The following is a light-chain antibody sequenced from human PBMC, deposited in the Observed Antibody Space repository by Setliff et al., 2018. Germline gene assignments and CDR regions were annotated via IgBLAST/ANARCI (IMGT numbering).Light chain of an antibody. V-gene: IGLV2-14*03. J-gene: IGLJ1*01. CDR2: DVI. Sequence: QSALTQPPSASGSPGQSVTISCTGTSNDVWGHNYVSWYQHHPGKAPKLIIYDVINRPSGISNRFSGSKSGNTASLTISGLQAEDEADYYCTSYTDITTVFGSGTKVTVL. CDR3: TSYTDITTV. CDR1: SNDVWGHNY.